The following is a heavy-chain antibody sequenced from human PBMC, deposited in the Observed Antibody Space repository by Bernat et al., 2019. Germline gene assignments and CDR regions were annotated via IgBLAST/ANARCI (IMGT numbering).Heavy chain of an antibody. Sequence: QVQRVESGGGGVQPGGSLGLSCAASGFTFSSFGMHGVPQAPGKGLEWVAVISYDGSNKYYADSVKGRFTISRDNSKNTLYLQMNSLRAEDTAVYYCAKDHDYGDYPPPRYGMDVWGQGTTVTVSS. V-gene: IGHV3-30*18. D-gene: IGHD4-17*01. CDR2: ISYDGSNK. CDR1: GFTFSSFG. CDR3: AKDHDYGDYPPPRYGMDV. J-gene: IGHJ6*02.